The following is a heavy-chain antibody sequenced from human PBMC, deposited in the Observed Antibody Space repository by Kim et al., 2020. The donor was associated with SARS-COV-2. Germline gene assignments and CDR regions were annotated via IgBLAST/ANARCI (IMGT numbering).Heavy chain of an antibody. V-gene: IGHV3-23*01. J-gene: IGHJ6*02. Sequence: GGSLRLSCAASGFTFSSYAMSWVRQAPGKVLEWVSAISGSGGSTYYADSVKGRFTISRDNSKNTLYLQMNSLRAEDTAVYYCAKDRGTTMVRGVIIPNGMDVWGQGTTVTVSS. CDR2: ISGSGGST. CDR3: AKDRGTTMVRGVIIPNGMDV. D-gene: IGHD3-10*01. CDR1: GFTFSSYA.